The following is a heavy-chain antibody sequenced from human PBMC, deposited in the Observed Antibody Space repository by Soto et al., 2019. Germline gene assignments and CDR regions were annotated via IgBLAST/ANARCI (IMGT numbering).Heavy chain of an antibody. V-gene: IGHV1-69*12. J-gene: IGHJ5*02. CDR1: GGTFSSYA. D-gene: IGHD5-18*01. CDR3: ARGGGYSYGSGLNWFAP. CDR2: IIPIFGTA. Sequence: QVQLVQSGAEVKKPGSSVKVSCKASGGTFSSYAISWVRQAPGQGLEWMGGIIPIFGTANYAQKFQGRVTIPAGDSPSTAYTERSSLGSEDTAVSYCARGGGYSYGSGLNWFAPWGQGTLVTVSS.